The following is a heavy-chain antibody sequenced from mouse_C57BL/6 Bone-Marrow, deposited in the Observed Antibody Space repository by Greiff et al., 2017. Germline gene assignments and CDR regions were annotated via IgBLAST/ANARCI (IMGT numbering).Heavy chain of an antibody. Sequence: QVQLQQPGAELVMPGASVKLSCKASGYTFTSYWMHWVKQRPGQGLEWIGEIDPSDSYTNYNQKFKGKSTLTVDKSSSTAYMQLSSLTSEDSAVYYCAREWGITPVVASDWYFDVWGTGTTVTVSS. CDR2: IDPSDSYT. J-gene: IGHJ1*03. CDR1: GYTFTSYW. V-gene: IGHV1-69*01. D-gene: IGHD1-1*01. CDR3: AREWGITPVVASDWYFDV.